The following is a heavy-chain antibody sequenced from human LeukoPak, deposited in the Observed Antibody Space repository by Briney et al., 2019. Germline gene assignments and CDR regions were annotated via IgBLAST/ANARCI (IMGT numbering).Heavy chain of an antibody. CDR1: GGYSSNW. J-gene: IGHJ1*01. Sequence: SETLSLNCAVSGGYSSNWWSWGRQPPGKRLEWSGEIDHSGNTNSNPSLQDRVTISVDTSNNQFSLKLRSVTAADTAVYYCARHMGVARTRGFPDWGQGTLVTVSS. V-gene: IGHV4-4*02. D-gene: IGHD5-12*01. CDR3: ARHMGVARTRGFPD. CDR2: IDHSGNT.